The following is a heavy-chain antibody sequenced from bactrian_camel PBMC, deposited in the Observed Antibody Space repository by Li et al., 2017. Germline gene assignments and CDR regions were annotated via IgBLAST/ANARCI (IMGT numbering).Heavy chain of an antibody. D-gene: IGHD1*01. CDR1: GFTFSPVD. J-gene: IGHJ4*01. CDR2: ISTDGSVT. CDR3: VRDHMDCNY. Sequence: VQLVESGGGLVQPGGSLRPSCKGSGFTFSPVDLSWVRQAPGKGLEWVSSISTDGSVTYFADSVKGRFTISRDNAKNTAYLQMNSLKPEDTAEYHCVRDHMDCNYWGQGTQVTVS. V-gene: IGHV3S40*01.